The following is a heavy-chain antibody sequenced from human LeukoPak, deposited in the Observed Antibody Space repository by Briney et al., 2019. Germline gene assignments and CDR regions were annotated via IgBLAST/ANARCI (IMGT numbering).Heavy chain of an antibody. CDR3: ARDFRPSYGDYVGAFDI. V-gene: IGHV3-9*01. CDR1: GFTFDDYA. D-gene: IGHD4-17*01. Sequence: GGSLRLSCAASGFTFDDYAMHWVRQAPGKGLEWVSGISWNSGSIGYADSVKGRFTISRDNAKNSLYLQMNSLRAEDTAVYYCARDFRPSYGDYVGAFDIWGQGTMVTVSS. CDR2: ISWNSGSI. J-gene: IGHJ3*02.